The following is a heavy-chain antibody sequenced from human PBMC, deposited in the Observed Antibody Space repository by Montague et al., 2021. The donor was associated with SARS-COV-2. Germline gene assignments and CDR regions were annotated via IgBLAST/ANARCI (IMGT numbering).Heavy chain of an antibody. D-gene: IGHD3-10*01. Sequence: SLRLSCAASGFTFSSYSTNWVRQAPGKGLEWVSSISSSSSYIYYADSVKGRFTISRDDAKNSLYLQMNSLRAEDTAVYYCARGIRITMVRGVTIDYWGQGTLVTVSS. CDR3: ARGIRITMVRGVTIDY. J-gene: IGHJ4*02. CDR1: GFTFSSYS. CDR2: ISSSSSYI. V-gene: IGHV3-21*01.